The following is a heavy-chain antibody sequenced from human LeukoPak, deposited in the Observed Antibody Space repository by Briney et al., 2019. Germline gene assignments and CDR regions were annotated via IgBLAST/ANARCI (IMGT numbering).Heavy chain of an antibody. Sequence: ASVKVSCKASGYTFTGYYMHWVRQAPGQGLEWMGWINPNSGGTNYAQKFQGRVTMTRDTSISTAYMELSRLRSDDTAVYYCASSHCSSTSCYFDYWGQGTLVTVSS. D-gene: IGHD2-2*01. CDR3: ASSHCSSTSCYFDY. CDR2: INPNSGGT. J-gene: IGHJ4*02. V-gene: IGHV1-2*02. CDR1: GYTFTGYY.